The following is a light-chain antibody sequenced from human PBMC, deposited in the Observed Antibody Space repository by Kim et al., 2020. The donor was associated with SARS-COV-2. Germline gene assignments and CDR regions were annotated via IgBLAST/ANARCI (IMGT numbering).Light chain of an antibody. CDR3: CSRDTSGVI. J-gene: IGLJ2*01. CDR1: SLINYY. CDR2: GKN. Sequence: SSELTQDPAVSVALGQTIRITCQGDSLINYYANWYQQIPGQAPVLVIYGKNKRPSGIPDRFSGSILGNTASLTITGTQAEDEADYYCCSRDTSGVIFGGGTQLTVL. V-gene: IGLV3-19*01.